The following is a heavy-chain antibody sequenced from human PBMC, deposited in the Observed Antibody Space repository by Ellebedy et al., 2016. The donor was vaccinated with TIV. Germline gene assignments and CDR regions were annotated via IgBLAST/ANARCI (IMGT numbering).Heavy chain of an antibody. CDR1: EYSFTNYW. CDR3: ARGYDFWGGYLAD. Sequence: GESLKISXEGSEYSFTNYWIGWVRQMPGKGLEWMGRTDPSDSYTKYSPSFEGHVTISVDKSTRNVYLQWRSLKASDTAIYYCARGYDFWGGYLADWGQGTLVTVSS. J-gene: IGHJ4*02. D-gene: IGHD3-3*01. CDR2: TDPSDSYT. V-gene: IGHV5-10-1*01.